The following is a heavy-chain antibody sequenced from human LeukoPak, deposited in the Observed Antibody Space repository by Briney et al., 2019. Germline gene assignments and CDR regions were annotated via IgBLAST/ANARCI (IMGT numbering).Heavy chain of an antibody. CDR2: VSYSGDT. J-gene: IGHJ4*02. CDR1: GGSISGHF. CDR3: ARGGASSRYFGY. D-gene: IGHD1-26*01. Sequence: SETLSLTCTVSGGSISGHFWSWIRQPPGKGLEWIGFVSYSGDTNYSPSFNGRVTISLDTSKSQFSLNLNSVTAADTAVYFCARGGASSRYFGYWGQGTLVTVSS. V-gene: IGHV4-59*11.